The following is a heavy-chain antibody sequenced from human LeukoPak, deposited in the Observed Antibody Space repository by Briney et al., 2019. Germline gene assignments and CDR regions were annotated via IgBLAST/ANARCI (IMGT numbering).Heavy chain of an antibody. V-gene: IGHV4-59*01. D-gene: IGHD2-21*02. CDR2: IYYSGST. CDR3: ARGIGDYNWFDP. Sequence: PSETLSLTCTVPGGSISSYYWSWIRQPPGKGLEWIGYIYYSGSTNYNPSLKSRVTISVDTSKNQFSLKLSSVTAADTAVYYCARGIGDYNWFDPWGQGTLVTVSS. CDR1: GGSISSYY. J-gene: IGHJ5*02.